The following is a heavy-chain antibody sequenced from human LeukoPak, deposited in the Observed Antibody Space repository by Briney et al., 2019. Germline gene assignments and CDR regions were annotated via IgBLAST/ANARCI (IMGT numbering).Heavy chain of an antibody. CDR1: GFTVSSNY. D-gene: IGHD3-9*01. J-gene: IGHJ3*02. V-gene: IGHV3-53*04. Sequence: GGSLRLSCAASGFTVSSNYMSWVRQAPGKGLEWVSVIYSGGSTYYADSVKGRFTISRHNSKNTLYLQMNSLRAEDTAVYYCARVTSPYYDILTGYYEGAFDIWGQGTMVTVSS. CDR2: IYSGGST. CDR3: ARVTSPYYDILTGYYEGAFDI.